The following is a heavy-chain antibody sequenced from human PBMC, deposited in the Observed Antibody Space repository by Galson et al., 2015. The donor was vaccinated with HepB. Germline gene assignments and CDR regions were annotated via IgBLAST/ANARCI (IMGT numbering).Heavy chain of an antibody. Sequence: SLRLSCAASGFTVSSNYMSWVRQAPGKGLEWVSVIYSGGSTYYADSVKGRFTISRDNSKNTLYLQMNSLRAEDTAVYYCARTRSVLLWFGELFNAFDYWGQGTLVTVSS. CDR1: GFTVSSNY. V-gene: IGHV3-66*02. D-gene: IGHD3-10*01. CDR3: ARTRSVLLWFGELFNAFDY. CDR2: IYSGGST. J-gene: IGHJ4*02.